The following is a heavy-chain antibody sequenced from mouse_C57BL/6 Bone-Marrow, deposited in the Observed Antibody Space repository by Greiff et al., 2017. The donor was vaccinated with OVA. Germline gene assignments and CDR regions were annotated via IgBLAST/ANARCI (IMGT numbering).Heavy chain of an antibody. CDR2: INPNNGGT. V-gene: IGHV1-26*01. CDR1: GYTFTDYY. J-gene: IGHJ2*01. Sequence: VQLQQSGPELVKPGASVKISCKASGYTFTDYYMNWVKQSHGKSLEWIGDINPNNGGTSYNQKFKGKATLTVDKSSSTAYMELRSLTSEDSAVYYCARLVRTGTGYFDYWGQGTTLTVSS. CDR3: ARLVRTGTGYFDY. D-gene: IGHD4-1*01.